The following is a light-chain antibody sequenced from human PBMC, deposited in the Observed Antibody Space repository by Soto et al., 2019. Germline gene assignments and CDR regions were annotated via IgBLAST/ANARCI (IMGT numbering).Light chain of an antibody. V-gene: IGKV3-20*01. CDR2: ATS. CDR3: QQYGSSLST. CDR1: QSVSSRY. Sequence: EIVLTQSPCTLSLSSGETAALSWRASQSVSSRYLAWYQQKSGQAPRLLIYATSSRATDIPDRFIGYGSGTDFNLTISGLEPEDFAVYYCQQYGSSLSTFGQGTKVDIK. J-gene: IGKJ1*01.